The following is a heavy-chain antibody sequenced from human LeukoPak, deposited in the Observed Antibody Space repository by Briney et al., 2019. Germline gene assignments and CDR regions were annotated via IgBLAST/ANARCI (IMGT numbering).Heavy chain of an antibody. D-gene: IGHD3-10*01. V-gene: IGHV4-34*01. CDR3: ARHSRGSDAFDI. J-gene: IGHJ3*02. CDR2: INHSGST. CDR1: GGSFRGYY. Sequence: SETLSLTCAVYGGSFRGYYWSWIRQPPGKGLEWIGEINHSGSTNYNPSLKSRVTISVDTSKNQFSLKLSSVTAAGTAVYYCARHSRGSDAFDIWGQGTMVTVSS.